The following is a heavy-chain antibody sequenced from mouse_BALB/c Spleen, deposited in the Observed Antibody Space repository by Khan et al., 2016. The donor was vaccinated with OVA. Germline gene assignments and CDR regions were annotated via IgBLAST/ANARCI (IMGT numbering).Heavy chain of an antibody. Sequence: EVQLQESGPGLVKPSQSLSLTCSVTSYSITSGDYWNWIRQFPGNKLEWMGYISYDGTNKYNPSLKNRISITRDTSKNQFFLKLNSVTNEDTATYYCARALYGFDVYFDVWGAGTTVTVSS. CDR2: ISYDGTN. CDR3: ARALYGFDVYFDV. J-gene: IGHJ1*01. V-gene: IGHV3-6*02. D-gene: IGHD2-2*01. CDR1: SYSITSGDY.